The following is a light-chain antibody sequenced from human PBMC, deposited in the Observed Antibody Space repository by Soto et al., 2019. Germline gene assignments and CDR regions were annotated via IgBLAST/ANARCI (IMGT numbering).Light chain of an antibody. CDR3: QQSYSTPRA. V-gene: IGKV1-39*01. Sequence: DIQMTQSPPSLSASVGDRVTITCRASQSISSNLNRYQQKPGKAPKLLIYPTSSLQSGVPSRLSGSGSGTGFTLTISCLQPEDSATYYCQQSYSTPRAFGQAAKLEIK. CDR1: QSISSN. J-gene: IGKJ1*01. CDR2: PTS.